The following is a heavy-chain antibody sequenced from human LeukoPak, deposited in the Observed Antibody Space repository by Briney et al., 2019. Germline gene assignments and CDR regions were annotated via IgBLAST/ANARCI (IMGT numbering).Heavy chain of an antibody. Sequence: SVKVSCKASGGTFSSYAISWVGQPPGQGLEGMGGIIPIFGTANYAQKFQGRVTITADESTSTAYMELSSLRSEDTAVYYCATYYYDSHDAFDIWGQGTMVTVSS. CDR3: ATYYYDSHDAFDI. J-gene: IGHJ3*02. D-gene: IGHD3-22*01. CDR1: GGTFSSYA. V-gene: IGHV1-69*13. CDR2: IIPIFGTA.